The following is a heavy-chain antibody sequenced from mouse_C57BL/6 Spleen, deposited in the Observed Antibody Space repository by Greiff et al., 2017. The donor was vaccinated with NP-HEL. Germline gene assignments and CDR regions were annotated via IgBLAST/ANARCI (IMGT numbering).Heavy chain of an antibody. CDR2: IDPSDSYT. CDR1: GYTFTSYW. V-gene: IGHV1-59*01. CDR3: ARDYDGYFPSWFAY. D-gene: IGHD2-3*01. J-gene: IGHJ3*01. Sequence: VQLQQPGAELVRPGTSVKLSCKASGYTFTSYWMHWVKQRPGQGLEWIGVIDPSDSYTNYNQKFKGKATLTVDTSSSTAYMQLSSLTSEDSAVYYCARDYDGYFPSWFAYWGQGTLVTVSA.